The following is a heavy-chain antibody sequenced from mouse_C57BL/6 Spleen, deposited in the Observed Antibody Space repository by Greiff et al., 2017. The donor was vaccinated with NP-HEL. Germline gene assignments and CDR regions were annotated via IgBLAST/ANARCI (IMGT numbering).Heavy chain of an antibody. D-gene: IGHD1-1*01. CDR2: ISDGGSYT. CDR3: ARDYYGSSYHYFDY. Sequence: EVKLMESGGGLVKPGGSLKLSCAASGFTFSSYAMSWVRQTPEKRLEWVATISDGGSYTYYPDNVKGRFTISRDNAKNNLYLQMSHLKSEDTAMYYCARDYYGSSYHYFDYWGQGTTLTVSS. CDR1: GFTFSSYA. V-gene: IGHV5-4*03. J-gene: IGHJ2*01.